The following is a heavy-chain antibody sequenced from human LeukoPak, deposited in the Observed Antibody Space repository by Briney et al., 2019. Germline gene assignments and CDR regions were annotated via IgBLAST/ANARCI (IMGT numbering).Heavy chain of an antibody. CDR1: GYTFSGNY. CDR3: ARDHCEISGCYEAYYYGLDV. J-gene: IGHJ6*02. V-gene: IGHV1-2*02. CDR2: INPNSGGT. Sequence: ASVKVSCKASGYTFSGNYTQWVRQAPGQGLEWMGWINPNSGGTNYAQTFQGRVTMTRDTSISTAYMELSRLTSDDTAVYYCARDHCEISGCYEAYYYGLDVWGQGTTVTVSS. D-gene: IGHD2-2*01.